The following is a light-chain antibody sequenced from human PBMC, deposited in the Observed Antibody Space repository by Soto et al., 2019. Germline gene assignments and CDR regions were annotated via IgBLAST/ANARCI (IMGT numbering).Light chain of an antibody. Sequence: DTQMTQSPSTFPGSVGDSVSFSCLASQTISSWLACDQQRPGKAPKLLIYKASTLKSGVPSRFSGSGSGTEFTLTISSLQPDDFATYYCQHYNSYSGAFGQGTKV. V-gene: IGKV1-5*03. CDR2: KAS. J-gene: IGKJ1*01. CDR3: QHYNSYSGA. CDR1: QTISSW.